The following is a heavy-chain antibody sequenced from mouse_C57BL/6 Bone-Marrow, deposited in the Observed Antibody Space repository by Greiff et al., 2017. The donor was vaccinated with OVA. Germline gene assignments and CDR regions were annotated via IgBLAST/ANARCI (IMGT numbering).Heavy chain of an antibody. CDR3: ARQGWLLLSDY. CDR2: INPNNGGT. Sequence: VQLQQSGPELVKPGASVRISCKASGYTFTDYYMNWVKQSHGKSLEWIGDINPNNGGTSYNQKFKGKATLTVDKSSSTAYMELRSLTSEDSAVYYCARQGWLLLSDYWGQGTTLTVSS. CDR1: GYTFTDYY. V-gene: IGHV1-26*01. D-gene: IGHD2-3*01. J-gene: IGHJ2*01.